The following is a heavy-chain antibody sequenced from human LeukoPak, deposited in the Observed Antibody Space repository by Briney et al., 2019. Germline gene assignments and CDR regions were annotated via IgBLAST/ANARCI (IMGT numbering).Heavy chain of an antibody. CDR2: IGGSGDRP. CDR3: AKCASRSVAGSDS. CDR1: GFMFSSYA. Sequence: GGSLRLSCAASGFMFSSYAMTWVRQAPGKGLEWVSSIGGSGDRPYYADSARGRFTISRDTSKNTLYLQMNSLRTEDTAIYYCAKCASRSVAGSDSWGQGTLVTVFS. V-gene: IGHV3-23*01. D-gene: IGHD6-19*01. J-gene: IGHJ4*02.